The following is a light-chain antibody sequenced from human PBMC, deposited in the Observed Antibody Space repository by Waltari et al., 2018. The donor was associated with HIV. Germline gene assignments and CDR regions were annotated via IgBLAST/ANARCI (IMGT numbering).Light chain of an antibody. CDR2: QDT. J-gene: IGLJ1*01. CDR1: SLGTQY. V-gene: IGLV3-1*01. CDR3: QAWDSNTAV. Sequence: GDSLGTQYVYWYQHKPGQSPVLVIYQDTKRPSGIPERFSGSNSGNTATLTISGTQVMDEADYYCQAWDSNTAVFGSGTKVTVL.